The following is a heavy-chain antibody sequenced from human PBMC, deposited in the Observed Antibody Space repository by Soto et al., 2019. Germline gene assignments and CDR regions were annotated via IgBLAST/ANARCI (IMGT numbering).Heavy chain of an antibody. CDR3: ARDVVPGTTGTTWPLDY. CDR1: GFTFSSYS. V-gene: IGHV3-21*01. D-gene: IGHD1-1*01. Sequence: GGSLRLSCAASGFTFSSYSMNWVRQAPGKGLEWVSSISSSSSYIYYADSVKGRFTISRDNAKNSLYLQMNSLRAEDTAVYYCARDVVPGTTGTTWPLDYWGQGTLVTVSS. CDR2: ISSSSSYI. J-gene: IGHJ4*02.